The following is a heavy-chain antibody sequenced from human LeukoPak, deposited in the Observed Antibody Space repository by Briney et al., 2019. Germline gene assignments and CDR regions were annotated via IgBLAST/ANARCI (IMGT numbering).Heavy chain of an antibody. CDR1: GYSFTSYW. D-gene: IGHD3-22*01. CDR3: ARLGLYYYDSSGYAHDAFDI. CDR2: IYPGDSDT. V-gene: IGHV5-51*01. J-gene: IGHJ3*02. Sequence: GESLKISCKGSGYSFTSYWIGWLRQMPGKGLEWMGIIYPGDSDTRYSPSFQGQVTISADKSISTAYLQWSSLKASDTAMYYCARLGLYYYDSSGYAHDAFDIWGQGTMVTVSS.